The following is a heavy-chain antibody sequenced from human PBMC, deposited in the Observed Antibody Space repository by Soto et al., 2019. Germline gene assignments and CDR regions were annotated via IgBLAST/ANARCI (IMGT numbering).Heavy chain of an antibody. CDR1: GGSVSSVNYY. CDR2: IYYSGST. CDR3: ARSYDSSGYNWFGP. Sequence: PSETMSLTCTVSGGSVSSVNYYWGWIRQPPGKGLEWIGSIYYSGSTYYNPSLKSRVTISVDTSKNHLSLKLSSVTAADTAVYYCARSYDSSGYNWFGPWGQGTLVTVSS. J-gene: IGHJ5*02. V-gene: IGHV4-39*02. D-gene: IGHD3-22*01.